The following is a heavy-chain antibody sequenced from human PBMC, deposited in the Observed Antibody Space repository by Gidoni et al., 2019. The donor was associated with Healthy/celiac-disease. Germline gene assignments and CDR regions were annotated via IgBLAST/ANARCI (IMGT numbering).Heavy chain of an antibody. CDR3: ARQYYDSSGYYYEDPDEVWFDP. V-gene: IGHV5-51*01. CDR2: ICPGDADT. Sequence: EVQLVQSGAEVKKPGESLKISCKGSGYSFTSYWIGWVPQMPGKGLAWMGIICPGDADTRYSPAFQGEVTISADKSISTAYLQWSSLKASDTAMYYCARQYYDSSGYYYEDPDEVWFDPWGQGTLVTVSS. CDR1: GYSFTSYW. J-gene: IGHJ5*02. D-gene: IGHD3-22*01.